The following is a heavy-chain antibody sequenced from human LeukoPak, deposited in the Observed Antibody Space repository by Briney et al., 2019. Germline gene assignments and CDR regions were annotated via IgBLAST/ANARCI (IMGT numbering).Heavy chain of an antibody. CDR2: ISYDGSNK. Sequence: GRSLRLSCAASGFTFSSYGMHWVRQAPGKGLEWVAVISYDGSNKYYADSVKGRFTISRDNAKNSVYLQMNSLRAEDTAVYYCARRHHFGFLDSWGQGTLVTVSS. V-gene: IGHV3-30*03. CDR1: GFTFSSYG. D-gene: IGHD3-10*01. J-gene: IGHJ4*02. CDR3: ARRHHFGFLDS.